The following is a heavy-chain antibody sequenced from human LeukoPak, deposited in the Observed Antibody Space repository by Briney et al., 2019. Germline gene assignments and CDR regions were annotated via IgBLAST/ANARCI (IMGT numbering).Heavy chain of an antibody. CDR1: GFTVSSNY. CDR3: VRGDFYDSSGYPEYYFDY. Sequence: GGSLRLSCAASGFTVSSNYMSWVRQAPGKGLEWVSVLYSGGNTYYADSVKGRFTISRDNSKNTLYLQMNSLRAEDTAVYFCVRGDFYDSSGYPEYYFDYWGQGTLVTVSS. V-gene: IGHV3-53*01. D-gene: IGHD3-22*01. J-gene: IGHJ4*02. CDR2: LYSGGNT.